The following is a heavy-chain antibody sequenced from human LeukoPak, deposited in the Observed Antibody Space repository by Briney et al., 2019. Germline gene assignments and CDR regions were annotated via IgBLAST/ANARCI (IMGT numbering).Heavy chain of an antibody. D-gene: IGHD5-12*01. V-gene: IGHV3-7*01. CDR3: ASTGSLYGGHDPIFDY. CDR2: IKEDGSDT. J-gene: IGHJ4*02. CDR1: GFTLSSTW. Sequence: GGSLRLSCAASGFTLSSTWMSWVRQAPGKGLEWVAHIKEDGSDTYYVGSVKGRFTISRDNAKNSLYLQMNSLRAEDTAVYYCASTGSLYGGHDPIFDYWGQGTLVTVSS.